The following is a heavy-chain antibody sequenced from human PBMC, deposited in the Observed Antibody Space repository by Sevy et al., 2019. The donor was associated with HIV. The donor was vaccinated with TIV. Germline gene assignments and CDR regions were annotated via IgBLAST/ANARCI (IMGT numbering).Heavy chain of an antibody. CDR2: INHGGTT. V-gene: IGHV4-34*01. J-gene: IGHJ6*03. CDR3: VKERRDYYYFMDL. Sequence: SETLSLTCGVSGGSFNDYYWAWVRQSPEKGLEWFGEINHGGTTNYNPSLQSRLAISVDMSKRQFSLKINSVTAADTALYYCVKERRDYYYFMDLWGKGTTVTVSS. CDR1: GGSFNDYY. D-gene: IGHD1-1*01.